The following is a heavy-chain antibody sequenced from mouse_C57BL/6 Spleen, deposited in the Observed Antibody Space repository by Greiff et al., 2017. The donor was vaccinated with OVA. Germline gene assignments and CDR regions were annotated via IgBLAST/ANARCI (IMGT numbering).Heavy chain of an antibody. J-gene: IGHJ2*01. V-gene: IGHV1-52*01. CDR3: ARGDSNPLLYY. D-gene: IGHD2-5*01. Sequence: QVQLQQPGAELVRPGSSVTLSCKASGYTFTSYWMHWVKQRPIQGLEWIGNIDPTDSETHYNQKFKDKATLTVDKSSSTAYMQLSSLTTYDSAVYYCARGDSNPLLYYGGQGTTPTVSA. CDR1: GYTFTSYW. CDR2: IDPTDSET.